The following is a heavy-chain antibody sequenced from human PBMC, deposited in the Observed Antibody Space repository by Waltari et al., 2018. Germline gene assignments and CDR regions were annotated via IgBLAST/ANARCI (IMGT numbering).Heavy chain of an antibody. CDR2: IKSKGDGGTT. J-gene: IGHJ4*02. D-gene: IGHD6-6*01. CDR1: GFTVGNVW. V-gene: IGHV3-15*01. CDR3: TTDRGIGARPIFDS. Sequence: EVQLVESGRGLVKPGESLRLSCAASGFTVGNVWMSWARQAPGKGLEWVGRIKSKGDGGTTDYAAPVKGRFTILRDDSKNMLFLQMNSLKTEDTAVYYCTTDRGIGARPIFDSWGQGTLVTVSS.